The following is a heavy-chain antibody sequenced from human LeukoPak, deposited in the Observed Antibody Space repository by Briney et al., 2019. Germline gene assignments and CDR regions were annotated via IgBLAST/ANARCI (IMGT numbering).Heavy chain of an antibody. CDR1: GYTFTSYD. CDR3: AREGGRQLAAAMDV. CDR2: MNPNSGNT. Sequence: ASVTVSCKASGYTFTSYDINWVRQATGQGLEWTGWMNPNSGNTGYAQKFQGRVTITADESTSTVYMELSSLRSEDTAVYYCAREGGRQLAAAMDVWGKGTTVTISS. J-gene: IGHJ6*04. V-gene: IGHV1-8*03. D-gene: IGHD6-13*01.